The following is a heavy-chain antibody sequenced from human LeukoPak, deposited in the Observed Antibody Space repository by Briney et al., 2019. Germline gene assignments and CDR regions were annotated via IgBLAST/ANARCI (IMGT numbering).Heavy chain of an antibody. D-gene: IGHD2-15*01. Sequence: GGALRLSCAASGFTLSNYLMSWVRQAPGKGLEWVANINQEGSEKYYVDSVKGGFTISRDNVKNSLYLQMNSLRAEDTALYYCARGGLVGLFFDYWGQGILVTVSS. CDR2: INQEGSEK. CDR3: ARGGLVGLFFDY. CDR1: GFTLSNYL. V-gene: IGHV3-7*01. J-gene: IGHJ4*02.